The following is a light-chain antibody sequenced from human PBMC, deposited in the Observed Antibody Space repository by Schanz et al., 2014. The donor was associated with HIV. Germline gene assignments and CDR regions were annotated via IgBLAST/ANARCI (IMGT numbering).Light chain of an antibody. J-gene: IGLJ1*01. CDR3: SSFSTSDTPI. Sequence: QSALTQPPSASGSPGQSVTVSCTGTSSDIGGYDLVSWYQQHPGKAPKLIIYEVTKRPSGVPDRFSGSKSGNTASLAISDLQAADEADYYCSSFSTSDTPIFGTGTKLTVL. V-gene: IGLV2-8*01. CDR1: SSDIGGYDL. CDR2: EVT.